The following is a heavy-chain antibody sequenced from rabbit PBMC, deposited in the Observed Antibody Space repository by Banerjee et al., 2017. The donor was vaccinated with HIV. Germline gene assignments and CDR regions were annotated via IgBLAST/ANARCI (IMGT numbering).Heavy chain of an antibody. V-gene: IGHV1S40*01. Sequence: QSVEESGGDLVKPGGTLTLTCTASAFSFTSSYYMCWVRQAPGKGLEYIGCIYAGNTDNTYYANWAKGRFTISKTSSTTVTLQMTSLTAADTATYFCTREGGLWGPGTLVTVS. CDR1: AFSFTSSYY. CDR3: TREGGL. CDR2: IYAGNTDNT. J-gene: IGHJ4*01.